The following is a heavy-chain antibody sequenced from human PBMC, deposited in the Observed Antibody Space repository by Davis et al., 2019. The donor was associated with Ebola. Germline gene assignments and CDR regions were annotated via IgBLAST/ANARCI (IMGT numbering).Heavy chain of an antibody. D-gene: IGHD6-19*01. CDR3: ARGMYSRGWYYYYGMDV. V-gene: IGHV1-8*03. CDR2: MNPNSGNT. Sequence: ASVKVSCKASGYTFTSYDINWVRQATGQGLEWMGWMNPNSGNTGYAQKFQGRVTITRNTSISTAYMELSSLRSEDTAVYYCARGMYSRGWYYYYGMDVWGQGTTVTVSS. J-gene: IGHJ6*02. CDR1: GYTFTSYD.